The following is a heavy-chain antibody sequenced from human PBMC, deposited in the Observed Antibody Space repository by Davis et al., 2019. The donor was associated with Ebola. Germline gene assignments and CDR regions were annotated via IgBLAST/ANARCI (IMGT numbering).Heavy chain of an antibody. CDR1: GFTFSSYA. J-gene: IGHJ4*02. CDR3: ARRSGPDY. CDR2: ISYDGSNK. V-gene: IGHV3-30*04. Sequence: GGSLRLSCAASGFTFSSYAMHWVRQAPDKGLEWVAVISYDGSNKYYADSVKGRFTISRDNSKNTLYLQMNSLRAEDTAVYYCARRSGPDYWGQGTLVTVSS. D-gene: IGHD3-10*01.